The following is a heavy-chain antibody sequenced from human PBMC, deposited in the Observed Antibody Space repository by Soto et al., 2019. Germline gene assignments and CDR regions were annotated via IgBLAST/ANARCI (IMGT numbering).Heavy chain of an antibody. CDR1: GYTFTSYA. J-gene: IGHJ4*02. D-gene: IGHD3-9*01. CDR3: ARGGRYFDWPPYYFDY. Sequence: ASVKVSCKASGYTFTSYAMHWVRQAPGQRLEWMGWINAGNGNTKYSQKFQGRVAITRDTSASTAYMELSSLRSEDTAVYYCARGGRYFDWPPYYFDYWGQGTLVTVSS. CDR2: INAGNGNT. V-gene: IGHV1-3*01.